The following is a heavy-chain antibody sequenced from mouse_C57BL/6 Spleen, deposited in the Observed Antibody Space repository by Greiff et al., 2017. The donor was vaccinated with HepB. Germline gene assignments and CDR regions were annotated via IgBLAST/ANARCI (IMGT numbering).Heavy chain of an antibody. V-gene: IGHV5-9*01. D-gene: IGHD2-5*01. CDR1: GFTFSSYT. CDR2: ISGGGGNT. CDR3: ARPYYSNYVAYSFDY. J-gene: IGHJ2*01. Sequence: EVQRVESGGGLVKPGGSLKLSCAASGFTFSSYTMSWVRQTPEKRLEWVATISGGGGNTYYPDSVKGRFTNSRDNAKNTLYLQMSSLRSEDTALYYCARPYYSNYVAYSFDYWGQSTTLTVSS.